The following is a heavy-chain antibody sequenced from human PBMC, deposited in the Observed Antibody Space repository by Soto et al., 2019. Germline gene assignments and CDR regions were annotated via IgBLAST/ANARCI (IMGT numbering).Heavy chain of an antibody. J-gene: IGHJ2*01. V-gene: IGHV1-69*12. Sequence: QVQLVQSGAEVKKPGSSVTVSCKASGGTFSSYTISWVRQAPGQGLEWMGGIIPIFGTANYAQKFQGRVTITADESTSPAYMGLSSLRSEDTAVYYCARGNHRWLQLWYFDLWGRGTLVTVSS. D-gene: IGHD5-12*01. CDR1: GGTFSSYT. CDR3: ARGNHRWLQLWYFDL. CDR2: IIPIFGTA.